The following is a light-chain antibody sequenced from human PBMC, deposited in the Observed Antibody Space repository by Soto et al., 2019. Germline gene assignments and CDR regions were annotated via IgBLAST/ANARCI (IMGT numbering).Light chain of an antibody. CDR2: EAT. Sequence: QSVLTQPASVSGSPGQSITISCTATNSDVGSYKFVSWYQQHPGKVPKLIIYEATKRPSGLSNRFSGSKSGNTASLTISGLQAEDEADYYCCSFAGGGATWVFGGGTKLTVL. J-gene: IGLJ3*02. CDR1: NSDVGSYKF. CDR3: CSFAGGGATWV. V-gene: IGLV2-23*01.